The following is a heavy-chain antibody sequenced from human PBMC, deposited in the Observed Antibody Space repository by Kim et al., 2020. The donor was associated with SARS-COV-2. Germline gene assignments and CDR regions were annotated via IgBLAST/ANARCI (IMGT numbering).Heavy chain of an antibody. D-gene: IGHD1-26*01. CDR1: GFTFSSYA. Sequence: GGSLRLSCAASGFTFSSYAMHWVRQAPVKGLEWVAVISYDGSNKYYADSVKGRFTISRDNSKNTLYLQMNSLRAEDTAVYYCARPYSGSYFGYFDYWGQGTLVTVSS. CDR3: ARPYSGSYFGYFDY. V-gene: IGHV3-30*04. CDR2: ISYDGSNK. J-gene: IGHJ4*02.